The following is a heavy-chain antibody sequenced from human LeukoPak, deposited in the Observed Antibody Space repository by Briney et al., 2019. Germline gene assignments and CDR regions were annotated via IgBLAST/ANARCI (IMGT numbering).Heavy chain of an antibody. CDR3: VRQLVGYSPLGYYGMDV. CDR1: GYIFTSYG. J-gene: IGHJ6*02. V-gene: IGHV1-18*01. Sequence: ASVKVSCKASGYIFTSYGVSWVRQAPGQGLEWMGWISTYSIKTDYAQKFQGRVTLTTDISANIAYMDLRNLRSDDTAVYYCVRQLVGYSPLGYYGMDVWGQGTTVTVSS. CDR2: ISTYSIKT. D-gene: IGHD1-1*01.